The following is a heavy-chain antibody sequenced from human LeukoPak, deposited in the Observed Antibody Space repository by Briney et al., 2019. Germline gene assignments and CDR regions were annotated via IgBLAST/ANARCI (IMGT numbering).Heavy chain of an antibody. Sequence: PGGSLRLSCAASGFTFSSYAMHWVRQAPGKGLEWVAVISYDGSNKYYADSVKGRFTISRDNSKNTLYLQMNSLRAEDTAVYYCARDSNYYDSSPQPDYWGQGTLVTVSS. V-gene: IGHV3-30*04. D-gene: IGHD3-22*01. CDR3: ARDSNYYDSSPQPDY. J-gene: IGHJ4*02. CDR1: GFTFSSYA. CDR2: ISYDGSNK.